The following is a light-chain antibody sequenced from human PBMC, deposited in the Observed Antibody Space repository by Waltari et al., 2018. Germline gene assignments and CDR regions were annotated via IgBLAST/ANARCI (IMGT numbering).Light chain of an antibody. CDR1: SSDVGTYNS. CDR3: SSQSSDDVVL. V-gene: IGLV2-14*03. CDR2: DVS. J-gene: IGLJ3*02. Sequence: QSALTQPASVSGSPGQSITISCTGTSSDVGTYNSVSWYQDHPGQGPKVIIYDVSDRHSGVSARFSGSKSGNTASLTISGLQAEDEADYYCSSQSSDDVVLFGGGTKVTVL.